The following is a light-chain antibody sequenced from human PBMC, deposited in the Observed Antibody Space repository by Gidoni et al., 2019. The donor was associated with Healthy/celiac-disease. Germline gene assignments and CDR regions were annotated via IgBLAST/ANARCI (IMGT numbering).Light chain of an antibody. Sequence: AIQLTQSPSSLSASVGDRVTIPCRASQGISSALAWYQQKPGKAPKLLIYDASSLESGVPSRFSGSGSGTDFTLTISSLQPEDFATYDCQQFNSYPPLTFXGXTKVEIK. CDR3: QQFNSYPPLT. CDR2: DAS. V-gene: IGKV1-13*02. CDR1: QGISSA. J-gene: IGKJ4*01.